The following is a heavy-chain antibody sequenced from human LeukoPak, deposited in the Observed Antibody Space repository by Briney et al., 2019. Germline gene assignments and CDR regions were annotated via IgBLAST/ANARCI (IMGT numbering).Heavy chain of an antibody. Sequence: GGSLRLSFAASGFTFSSYLMSWVGQAPGKGLEWVATISGSGGHTYYADSVKGRFTISSDNSKSSVYLQMNSLRAVDTAVYYCAKGGTRDYWGQGPLVTVSS. CDR2: ISGSGGHT. CDR3: AKGGTRDY. CDR1: GFTFSSYL. J-gene: IGHJ4*02. V-gene: IGHV3-23*01.